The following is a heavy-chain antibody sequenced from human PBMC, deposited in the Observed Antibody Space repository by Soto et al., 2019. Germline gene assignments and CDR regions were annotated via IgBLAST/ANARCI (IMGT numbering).Heavy chain of an antibody. Sequence: PSVKVSCKASGYTFTSYAMHWVRQAPGQRLEWTGWINAGNGNTKYSQKFQGRVTITRDTSASTAYMELSSLRSEDTAVYYCARGVAPYYFDYWGQGTLVTVSS. CDR1: GYTFTSYA. V-gene: IGHV1-3*01. J-gene: IGHJ4*02. CDR3: ARGVAPYYFDY. CDR2: INAGNGNT. D-gene: IGHD2-15*01.